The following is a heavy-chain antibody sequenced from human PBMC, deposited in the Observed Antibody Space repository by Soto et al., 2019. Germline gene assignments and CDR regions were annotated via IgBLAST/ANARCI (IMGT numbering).Heavy chain of an antibody. V-gene: IGHV3-30*05. Sequence: QVQLVESGGGVVQPGTSLRVSCAASGLTFSDYGMHWVRQAPGKGLEWVAVVSYDGRNKYYADFVKGRFTISRDNSKNTVYLQMNSLSGDGTAVYYWAKDHAERIRSGRLDCWGQGTLVTVSS. D-gene: IGHD6-19*01. CDR2: VSYDGRNK. CDR3: AKDHAERIRSGRLDC. CDR1: GLTFSDYG. J-gene: IGHJ4*02.